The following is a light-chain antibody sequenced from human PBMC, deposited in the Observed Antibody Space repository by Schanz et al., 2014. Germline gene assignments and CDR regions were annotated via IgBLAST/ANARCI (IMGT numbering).Light chain of an antibody. J-gene: IGLJ3*02. CDR2: DND. CDR3: GTWDSDPRVGV. V-gene: IGLV1-51*01. Sequence: QSVLTQPPSVSAAPGQWVTISCSGTTSNIGSNYVSWYQQLPRTAPKLLIYDNDKRPSGVPDRFSGSKSGTSATLAISGLQSGDEALYSCGTWDSDPRVGVFGGGTKLTVL. CDR1: TSNIGSNY.